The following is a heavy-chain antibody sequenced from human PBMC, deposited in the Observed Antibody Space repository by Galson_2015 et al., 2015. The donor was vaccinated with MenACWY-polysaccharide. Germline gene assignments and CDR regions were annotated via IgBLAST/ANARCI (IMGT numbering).Heavy chain of an antibody. Sequence: GSTFINPSLRSRVSIPRDTSKNQFSLRLSSVTGADTAVYYCARGIYCGGDCYSGTDYWGQGTLVTVSS. D-gene: IGHD2-21*02. CDR2: GST. CDR3: ARGIYCGGDCYSGTDY. J-gene: IGHJ4*02. V-gene: IGHV4-31*02.